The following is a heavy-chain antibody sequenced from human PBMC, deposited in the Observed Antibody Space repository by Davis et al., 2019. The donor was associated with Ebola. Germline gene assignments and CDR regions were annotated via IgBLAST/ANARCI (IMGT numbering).Heavy chain of an antibody. D-gene: IGHD3-16*02. Sequence: SETLSLTCAVSGGSISSSNWWSWVRQPPGKGLEWIGEIYHSGSTNYNPSLKSRVTISVDKSKNQFSLKPSSVTAADTAVYYCARGDYIWGSYRYFAFDIWGQGTMVTVSS. V-gene: IGHV4-4*02. J-gene: IGHJ3*02. CDR1: GGSISSSNW. CDR3: ARGDYIWGSYRYFAFDI. CDR2: IYHSGST.